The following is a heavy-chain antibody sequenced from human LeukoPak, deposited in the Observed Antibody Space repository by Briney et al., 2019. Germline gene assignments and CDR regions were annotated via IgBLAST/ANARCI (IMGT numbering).Heavy chain of an antibody. Sequence: SVKVSCKPSGDTYATHLVSWVRQAPGQGLEWMGRIIPILGIANYAQKFQGRVTITADKSTSTAYMELSSLRSEDTAVYYCARTTPSSWGQGTLVTVSS. CDR2: IIPILGIA. D-gene: IGHD1-1*01. J-gene: IGHJ4*02. CDR1: GDTYATHL. V-gene: IGHV1-69*02. CDR3: ARTTPSS.